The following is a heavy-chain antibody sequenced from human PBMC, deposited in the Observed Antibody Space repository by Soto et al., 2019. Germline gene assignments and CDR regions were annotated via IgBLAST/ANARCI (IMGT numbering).Heavy chain of an antibody. J-gene: IGHJ3*02. CDR2: MNPNSGNT. Sequence: ASVKVSCKASGYTFTSYDINWVRQATGQGLEWMGWMNPNSGNTGYAQKFQGRVTMTRNTSISTAYMELSSLRSEDTAVYYCARGPLCSGGSCYLDAFDIWGQGTMVTVPS. V-gene: IGHV1-8*01. CDR1: GYTFTSYD. D-gene: IGHD2-15*01. CDR3: ARGPLCSGGSCYLDAFDI.